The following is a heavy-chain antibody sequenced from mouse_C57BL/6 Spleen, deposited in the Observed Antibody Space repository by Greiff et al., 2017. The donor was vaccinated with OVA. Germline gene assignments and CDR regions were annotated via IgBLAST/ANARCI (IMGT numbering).Heavy chain of an antibody. Sequence: VKLQQSGAELVRPGASVTLSCKASGYTFTDYEMHWVKQTPVHGLEWIGAIDPETGGTAYNQKFKGKAILTADKSSSTAYMELRSLTSEDSAVYYCTRGGTGTGDFDYWGQGTTLTVSS. CDR3: TRGGTGTGDFDY. J-gene: IGHJ2*01. CDR1: GYTFTDYE. CDR2: IDPETGGT. V-gene: IGHV1-15*01. D-gene: IGHD4-1*01.